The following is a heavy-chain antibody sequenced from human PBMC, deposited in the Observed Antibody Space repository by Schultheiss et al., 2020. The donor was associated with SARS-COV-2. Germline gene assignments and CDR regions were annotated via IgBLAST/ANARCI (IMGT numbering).Heavy chain of an antibody. D-gene: IGHD2-8*01. CDR2: IYTSGST. CDR1: GGSISSGSYY. Sequence: SETLSLTCTVSGGSISSGSYYWSWIRQPAGKGLEWIGRIYTSGSTNYNLSLKSRVTITVDTSKNQFSLKLISVTAADTAVYYCALMGNDIRQMQDDYWGQGTLVTVSS. CDR3: ALMGNDIRQMQDDY. V-gene: IGHV4-61*02. J-gene: IGHJ4*02.